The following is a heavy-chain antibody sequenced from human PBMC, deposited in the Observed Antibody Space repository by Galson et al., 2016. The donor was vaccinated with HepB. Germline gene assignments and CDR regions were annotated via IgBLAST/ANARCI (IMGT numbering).Heavy chain of an antibody. D-gene: IGHD5-18*01. CDR2: IWYDGSNK. CDR1: GFTFSSYG. CDR3: ASDPRQWQRGYNYGFEY. J-gene: IGHJ4*02. V-gene: IGHV3-33*01. Sequence: SLRLSCAASGFTFSSYGMHWVRQAPGKGLEWVAVIWYDGSNKNYADSVKGRFTISRDNSKNTLYLQMHRLRFEDTAVYYCASDPRQWQRGYNYGFEYWGQGTLVSVSS.